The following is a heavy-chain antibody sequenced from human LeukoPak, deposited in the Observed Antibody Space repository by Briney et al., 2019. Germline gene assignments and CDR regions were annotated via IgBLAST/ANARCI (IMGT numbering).Heavy chain of an antibody. D-gene: IGHD3-10*01. CDR3: ATSDYYFSGRGGVSPSDY. Sequence: GGSLRLSCAASEVTFSNYWMHWVRQAPGKGLEWVAEIIQDGSYQYYVDSVKGRFTISRDNANNLVYLQMDSLRAEDTSVYYCATSDYYFSGRGGVSPSDYWGRGTLVTVSS. J-gene: IGHJ4*02. CDR1: EVTFSNYW. V-gene: IGHV3-7*01. CDR2: IIQDGSYQ.